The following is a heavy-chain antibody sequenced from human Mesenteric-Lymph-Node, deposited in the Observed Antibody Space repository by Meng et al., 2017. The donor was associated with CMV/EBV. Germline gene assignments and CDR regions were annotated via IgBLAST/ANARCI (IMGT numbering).Heavy chain of an antibody. J-gene: IGHJ5*02. D-gene: IGHD3-9*01. CDR1: GFTFSNYT. V-gene: IGHV3-64*02. Sequence: GGPLRLSCAASGFTFSNYTIHWVRQVPGKGLEYVSGISSNGGRTYYADSVKGRFTISRDNSKNTLYLQMNSLRAEDTAVYYCARGRVRYNWFDPWGQGTLVTVSS. CDR3: ARGRVRYNWFDP. CDR2: ISSNGGRT.